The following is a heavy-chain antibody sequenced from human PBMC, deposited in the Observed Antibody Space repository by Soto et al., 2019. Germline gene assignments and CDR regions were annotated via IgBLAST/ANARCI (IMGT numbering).Heavy chain of an antibody. CDR2: ISKSGGGT. CDR3: AKTSSLFDY. Sequence: EVQLLESGGGLVQPGGSLRLSCAASGFTFSNYAMSWVRQAPGKGLEWVSSISKSGGGTYYADSVKGRFTISRDNSTNTLYLQMNSRKAEDPAVYSCAKTSSLFDYWGQGTLVTVSP. J-gene: IGHJ4*02. D-gene: IGHD6-13*01. V-gene: IGHV3-23*01. CDR1: GFTFSNYA.